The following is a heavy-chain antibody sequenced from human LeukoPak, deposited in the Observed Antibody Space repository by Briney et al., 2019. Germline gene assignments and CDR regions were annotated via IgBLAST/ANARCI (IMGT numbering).Heavy chain of an antibody. Sequence: SVKVSCKASGGTFSSYAISWVRQAPGQGLEWMGGIIPIFGTANYAQKFQGRVTITTDESTSTAYMELSSLRSEDTAVCYCAREGDCSSTSCLGDYWGQGTLVTVSS. V-gene: IGHV1-69*05. CDR3: AREGDCSSTSCLGDY. D-gene: IGHD2-2*01. J-gene: IGHJ4*02. CDR2: IIPIFGTA. CDR1: GGTFSSYA.